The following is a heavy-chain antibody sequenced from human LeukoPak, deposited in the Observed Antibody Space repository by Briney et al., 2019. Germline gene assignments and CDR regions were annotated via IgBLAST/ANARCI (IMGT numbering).Heavy chain of an antibody. CDR3: ARWAGDNLDY. D-gene: IGHD6-19*01. CDR2: INHSGST. V-gene: IGHV4-34*01. CDR1: GGSFSGYY. Sequence: SETLSLTCAVYGGSFSGYYWSWIRQPPGKGLEWIGEINHSGSTYYNPSLKSRVTISVDTSKNQFSLKLSSVTAADTAVYYCARWAGDNLDYWGQGTLVTVSS. J-gene: IGHJ4*02.